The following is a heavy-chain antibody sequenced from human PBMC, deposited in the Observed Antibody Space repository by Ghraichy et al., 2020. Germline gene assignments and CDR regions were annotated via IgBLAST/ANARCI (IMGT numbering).Heavy chain of an antibody. J-gene: IGHJ4*02. CDR1: GFTFSSYA. CDR3: ARGISAWTQSDY. Sequence: GESLNISCAASGFTFSSYAMTWVRQAPGKGLEWVSSISGRGGNTYYADSVKGRFTISRDNSKNALYLQMNRLRAEDTALYYCARGISAWTQSDYWGQGTLVTVSS. D-gene: IGHD6-19*01. CDR2: ISGRGGNT. V-gene: IGHV3-23*01.